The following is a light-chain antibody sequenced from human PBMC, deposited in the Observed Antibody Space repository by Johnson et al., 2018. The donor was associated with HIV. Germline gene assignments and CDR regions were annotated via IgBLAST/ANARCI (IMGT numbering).Light chain of an antibody. Sequence: QSVLTQPPSVSAAPGQKVTISCSGSSSNIGNNYVSWYQHLPGTAPTLLIYENNKRPSGIPDRFSGSKSGTSATLGITGLQTGDEADYYCETLDSSLSSVFGTGTKVTVL. CDR3: ETLDSSLSSV. CDR2: ENN. J-gene: IGLJ1*01. V-gene: IGLV1-51*02. CDR1: SSNIGNNY.